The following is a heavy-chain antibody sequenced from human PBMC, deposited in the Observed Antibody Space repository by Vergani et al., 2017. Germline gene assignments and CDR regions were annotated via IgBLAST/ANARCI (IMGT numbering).Heavy chain of an antibody. CDR1: NYSITTGFY. J-gene: IGHJ2*01. D-gene: IGHD3-22*01. CDR3: ARQPYYHDTSGFFFDL. V-gene: IGHV4-38-2*01. Sequence: QVQLQESGPGLVKPSETLSLTCDVSNYSITTGFYWAWIRQPPGKGLEWIGSVFHSGNTYYNPSLESRVTISADPSKNQFSLKLTSVTAADTAVYYCARQPYYHDTSGFFFDLWGRGTLVTVSS. CDR2: VFHSGNT.